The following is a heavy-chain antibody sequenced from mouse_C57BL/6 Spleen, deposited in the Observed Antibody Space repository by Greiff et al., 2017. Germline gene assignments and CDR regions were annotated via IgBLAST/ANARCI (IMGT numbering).Heavy chain of an antibody. CDR3: VRRSSYGYAMDY. D-gene: IGHD1-1*01. Sequence: EVQLVESGGGLVQPKGSLKFSCAASGFSFNTYAMNWVRQAPGKGLEWVARIRSKSNNYATYYADSVKDRFTISRDDSESMLYQQMNNLKTEDKAMYYCVRRSSYGYAMDYWGKGTSVTVSS. J-gene: IGHJ4*01. CDR2: IRSKSNNYAT. V-gene: IGHV10-1*01. CDR1: GFSFNTYA.